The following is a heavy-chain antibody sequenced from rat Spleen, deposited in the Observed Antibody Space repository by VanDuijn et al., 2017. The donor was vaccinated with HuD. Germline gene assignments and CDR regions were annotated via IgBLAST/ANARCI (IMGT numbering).Heavy chain of an antibody. CDR3: EGQPRDYFDY. J-gene: IGHJ2*01. V-gene: IGHV5-7*01. Sequence: EVQLVESGGGLVQPGRSLKLSCAASGFTFSDYNMAWVRQAPKKGLEWVATISYDGSSTYYRDSVKGRFTISRDNAKSTLYLQMDSLRSEDTATYYWEGQPRDYFDYWGQGVMVTVSS. CDR2: ISYDGSST. CDR1: GFTFSDYN. D-gene: IGHD1-11*01.